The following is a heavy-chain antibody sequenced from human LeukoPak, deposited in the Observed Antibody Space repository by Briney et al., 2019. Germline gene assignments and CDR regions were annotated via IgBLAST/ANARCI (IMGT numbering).Heavy chain of an antibody. CDR2: IYSGGST. CDR1: GFTVSSNY. CDR3: ARDSYSYGYLYGMDV. D-gene: IGHD5-18*01. J-gene: IGHJ6*02. Sequence: GGSLRLSCAASGFTVSSNYMSWVRQAPGKGLEWVSVIYSGGSTYYADSVKGRFTISRDNSKNTLYLQMNSLRAEDTAVYYCARDSYSYGYLYGMDVWGQGTTVTVSS. V-gene: IGHV3-53*01.